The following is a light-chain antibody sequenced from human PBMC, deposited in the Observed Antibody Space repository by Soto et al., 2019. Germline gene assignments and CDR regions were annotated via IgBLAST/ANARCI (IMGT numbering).Light chain of an antibody. CDR1: QGISRY. J-gene: IGKJ5*01. Sequence: AIQLTQSPSSLSASVGDSVTITCRARQGISRYLSWYQQKPGRAPKLLISAASTLQSGVPARFSGSGSGTDFTLSITSLQPEDFATYYCLQDYNYPITFGQGTRLEIK. V-gene: IGKV1-6*01. CDR3: LQDYNYPIT. CDR2: AAS.